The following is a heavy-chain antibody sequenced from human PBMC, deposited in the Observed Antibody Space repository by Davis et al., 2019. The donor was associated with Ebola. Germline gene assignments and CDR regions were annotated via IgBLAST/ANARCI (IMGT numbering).Heavy chain of an antibody. CDR2: INHSGST. D-gene: IGHD4-17*01. CDR3: ARQPTTVTTIDWFDP. Sequence: MPSETLSLTCAVYGGSFSGYYWSWIRQPPGKGLEWIGEINHSGSTNYNPSLKSRVTISVDTSKNQFSLKLSSVTAADTAVYYCARQPTTVTTIDWFDPWGQGTLVTVSS. V-gene: IGHV4-34*01. CDR1: GGSFSGYY. J-gene: IGHJ5*02.